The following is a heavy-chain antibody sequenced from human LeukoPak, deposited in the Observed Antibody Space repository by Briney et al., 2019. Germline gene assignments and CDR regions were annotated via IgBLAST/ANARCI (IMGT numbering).Heavy chain of an antibody. CDR3: ARDLDYYGSGSFFNI. D-gene: IGHD3-10*01. CDR2: IIPNSGAT. CDR1: GYTFTGYY. J-gene: IGHJ3*02. V-gene: IGHV1-2*02. Sequence: GASVKVSCKASGYTFTGYYMHWVRQAPGQGLEWMGWIIPNSGATNYAQNFQGRVTMTRDTSITTAYMELSRLRSDDTAVYYCARDLDYYGSGSFFNIWGQGTMVTVSS.